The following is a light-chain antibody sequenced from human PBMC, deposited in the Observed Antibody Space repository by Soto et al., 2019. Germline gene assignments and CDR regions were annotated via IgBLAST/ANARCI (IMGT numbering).Light chain of an antibody. Sequence: EILLAQSPATLSLSPGERATLSGKASQDVSIFLAWYQQTPGQAPRLLIHDASNRATGVPARFSGSGSGRDFTLTITSLEPEDFAVYYCQQRSTWLYTFGQGTKLEV. CDR3: QQRSTWLYT. V-gene: IGKV3-11*02. CDR2: DAS. CDR1: QDVSIF. J-gene: IGKJ2*01.